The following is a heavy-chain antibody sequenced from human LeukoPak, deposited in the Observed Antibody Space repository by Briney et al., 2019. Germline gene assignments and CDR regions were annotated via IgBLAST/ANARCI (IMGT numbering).Heavy chain of an antibody. V-gene: IGHV4-31*03. CDR3: ARDNDFWSGYYSFDF. CDR1: GDSINSAAYH. J-gene: IGHJ4*02. CDR2: IYYSGST. D-gene: IGHD3-3*01. Sequence: SQTLSLTCTVSGDSINSAAYHWSWIRQHPGKGLEWIGYIYYSGSTSYNPSLQSRVTISIDTSKNQFSLKLSSVTAADTAVYYCARDNDFWSGYYSFDFWGRGTLVTVSS.